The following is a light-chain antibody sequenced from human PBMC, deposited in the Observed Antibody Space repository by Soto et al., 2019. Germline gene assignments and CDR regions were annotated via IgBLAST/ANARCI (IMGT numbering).Light chain of an antibody. CDR2: EVN. J-gene: IGLJ2*01. Sequence: QSALTQPPSASGSPGQSVTISCSGTSSDVGGYDYVSWYQQHPGKAPKLIIYEVNKRPSGVPDRFFGSKSGNTASLTVSGLQAEDEADYCCSSYAGSSNFVVFGGGTKVTVL. CDR1: SSDVGGYDY. V-gene: IGLV2-8*01. CDR3: SSYAGSSNFVV.